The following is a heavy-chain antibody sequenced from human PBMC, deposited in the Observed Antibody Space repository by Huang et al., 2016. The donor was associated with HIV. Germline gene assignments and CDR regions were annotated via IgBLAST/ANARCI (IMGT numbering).Heavy chain of an antibody. Sequence: QMRFQESGPGLVKPSGTLSLTCNVSGGSINTGRYYWGWIRQPPGKGLEWVGSLYYTGKMQYGPSGKGRLTMSADKSKNQFSLNLSSVTAADTAIYYCARNHDFWRGRMFAISYFDVWGRGTLVTVAS. CDR1: GGSINTGRYY. CDR2: LYYTGKM. CDR3: ARNHDFWRGRMFAISYFDV. J-gene: IGHJ2*01. V-gene: IGHV4-39*01. D-gene: IGHD3-3*01.